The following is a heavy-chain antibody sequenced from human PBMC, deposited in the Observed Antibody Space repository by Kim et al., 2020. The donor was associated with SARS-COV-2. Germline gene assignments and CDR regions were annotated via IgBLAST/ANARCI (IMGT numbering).Heavy chain of an antibody. CDR3: ARARWPTTLGYYFDY. D-gene: IGHD1-7*01. V-gene: IGHV3-7*03. CDR2: IKQDGSEK. CDR1: GFTFSSYW. Sequence: GGSLRLSCAASGFTFSSYWMSWVRQAPGKGLEWVANIKQDGSEKYYVDSVKGRFTISRDNAKNSLYLQMNSLRAEDTAVYYCARARWPTTLGYYFDYWGQGTLVTVSS. J-gene: IGHJ4*02.